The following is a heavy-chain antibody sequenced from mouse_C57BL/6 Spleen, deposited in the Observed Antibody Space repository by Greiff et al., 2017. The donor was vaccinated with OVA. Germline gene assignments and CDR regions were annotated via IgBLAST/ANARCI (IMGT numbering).Heavy chain of an antibody. CDR3: ARQNWYFDV. J-gene: IGHJ1*03. V-gene: IGHV5-17*01. CDR2: ISSGSSTI. Sequence: DVHLVESGGGLVKPGGSLKLSCAASGFTFSDYGMHWVRQAPEKGLEWVAYISSGSSTIYYADTVKGRFTISRDNAKNTLFLQMTSLRSEDTAMYYCARQNWYFDVCGTGTTVTVSS. CDR1: GFTFSDYG.